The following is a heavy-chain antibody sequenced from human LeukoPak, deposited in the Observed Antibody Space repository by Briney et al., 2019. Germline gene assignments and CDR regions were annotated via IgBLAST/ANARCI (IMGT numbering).Heavy chain of an antibody. CDR3: TRDWNYYDSSGYY. V-gene: IGHV3-11*04. J-gene: IGHJ4*02. Sequence: GGSLRLSCAASGFTFSDYFMSGIRQAPGKGLEWVSYISGSGDIRYYADSVKGRFTISRDNAKNSVFLQMNSLRAEDTAVYYCTRDWNYYDSSGYYWGQGTLVAVSS. CDR2: ISGSGDIR. D-gene: IGHD3-22*01. CDR1: GFTFSDYF.